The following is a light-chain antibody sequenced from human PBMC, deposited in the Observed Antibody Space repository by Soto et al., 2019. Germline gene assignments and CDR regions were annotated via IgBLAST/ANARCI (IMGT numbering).Light chain of an antibody. CDR1: QNIRSS. Sequence: EVVMTQSPSCLSASPGERVSLSCRASQNIRSSLAWYQQRPGQAPRLLIFGAATRAADIPDRFSGSGSGTDFTLTISRLEPEDFAVYYCQRYGSSPTFGQGTKVDIK. V-gene: IGKV3-20*01. CDR2: GAA. J-gene: IGKJ1*01. CDR3: QRYGSSPT.